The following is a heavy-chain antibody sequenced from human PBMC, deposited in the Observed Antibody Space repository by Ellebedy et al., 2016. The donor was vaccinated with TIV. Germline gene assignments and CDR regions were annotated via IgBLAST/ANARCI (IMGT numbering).Heavy chain of an antibody. Sequence: GGSLRLXXAASGFTFSSYSMNWIRQAPGKGLEWVSSISSSSSYIYYADSVKGRFTISRDNAKNSLYLQMNSLRAEDTAVYYCARELNSNYYRPPFDYWGQGTLVTVSS. D-gene: IGHD4-11*01. CDR2: ISSSSSYI. CDR1: GFTFSSYS. V-gene: IGHV3-21*01. CDR3: ARELNSNYYRPPFDY. J-gene: IGHJ4*02.